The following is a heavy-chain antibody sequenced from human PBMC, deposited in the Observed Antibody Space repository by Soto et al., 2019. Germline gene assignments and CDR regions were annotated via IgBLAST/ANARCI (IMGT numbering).Heavy chain of an antibody. CDR1: GGSISSGGYY. D-gene: IGHD3-22*01. J-gene: IGHJ3*02. Sequence: SETLSLTCTVSGGSISSGGYYWSWIRQHPGKGLELIGYIYYSGSTYYNPSLKSRVTISVETSKNQFSLKLSSVTAADTAVYYCARVSIFDYDSVYAFDIWGQGTMVPVSS. CDR3: ARVSIFDYDSVYAFDI. V-gene: IGHV4-30-4*08. CDR2: IYYSGST.